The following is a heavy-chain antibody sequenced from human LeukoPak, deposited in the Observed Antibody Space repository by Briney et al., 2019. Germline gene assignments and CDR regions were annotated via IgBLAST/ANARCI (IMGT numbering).Heavy chain of an antibody. CDR2: INPSGGST. CDR3: ARGMYYYDSSGFGVYFDY. Sequence: ASVKVSCKASGYTFTSYYMHWVRQAPGQGLEWMGIINPSGGSTSYAQKFQGRVTMTRDTSTSTVYMELSSLRSEDTAVYYCARGMYYYDSSGFGVYFDYWGQGTLVTVSS. CDR1: GYTFTSYY. J-gene: IGHJ4*02. D-gene: IGHD3-22*01. V-gene: IGHV1-46*01.